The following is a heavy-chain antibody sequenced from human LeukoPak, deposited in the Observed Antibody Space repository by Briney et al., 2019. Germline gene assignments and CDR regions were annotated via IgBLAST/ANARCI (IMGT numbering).Heavy chain of an antibody. D-gene: IGHD6-19*01. CDR2: ISSSGSTI. CDR1: GFTFSDYY. J-gene: IGHJ6*03. CDR3: ARDIAVAGTWGAGMDV. Sequence: GGSLRLSCAASGFTFSDYYMSWIRQAPGKGLEWVSYISSSGSTIYYADSVKGRFTISRDNAKNTLYLQMNSLRAEDTAVYYCARDIAVAGTWGAGMDVWGKGTTVTVSS. V-gene: IGHV3-11*04.